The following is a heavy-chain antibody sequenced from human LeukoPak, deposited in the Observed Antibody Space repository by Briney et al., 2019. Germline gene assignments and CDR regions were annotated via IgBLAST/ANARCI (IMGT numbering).Heavy chain of an antibody. V-gene: IGHV3-33*01. CDR3: ARDRGGSYIYYFDY. CDR1: GFTFSSYG. D-gene: IGHD1-26*01. Sequence: GGSLRLSCAASGFTFSSYGMHWVRQAPGKGLEWVAVIWYDGSNKYYADSVKGRFTISRDNSKNTLYLQMNSPRAEDTAVYYCARDRGGSYIYYFDYWGQGTLVTVSS. CDR2: IWYDGSNK. J-gene: IGHJ4*02.